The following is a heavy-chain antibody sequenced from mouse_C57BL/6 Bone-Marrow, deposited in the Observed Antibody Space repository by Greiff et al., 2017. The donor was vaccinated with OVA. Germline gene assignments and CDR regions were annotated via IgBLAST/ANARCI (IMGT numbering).Heavy chain of an antibody. Sequence: VQGVESGPELVKPGASVKISCKASGYAFSSSWMNWVKQRPGKGLEWIGRIYPGDGDTNYNGKFKGKATLTADKSSSTAYMQLISLTSEDSAVYFCARDGGWLDYWGQGTTLTVSS. CDR3: ARDGGWLDY. V-gene: IGHV1-82*01. CDR2: IYPGDGDT. D-gene: IGHD2-3*01. J-gene: IGHJ2*01. CDR1: GYAFSSSW.